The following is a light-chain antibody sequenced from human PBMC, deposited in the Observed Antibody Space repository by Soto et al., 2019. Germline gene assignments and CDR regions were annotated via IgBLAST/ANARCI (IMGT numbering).Light chain of an antibody. CDR2: DAS. CDR1: QSVSSY. V-gene: IGKV3-11*01. CDR3: QQRSNWPIT. J-gene: IGKJ5*01. Sequence: EIVLTQSPATLSLSPGERATLSYRASQSVSSYLAWYQQKPGKAPRILIYDASNRATGIPARFSGSGSGTDFTLTISRLETEDFAVYYCQQRSNWPITFGQGTRLEI.